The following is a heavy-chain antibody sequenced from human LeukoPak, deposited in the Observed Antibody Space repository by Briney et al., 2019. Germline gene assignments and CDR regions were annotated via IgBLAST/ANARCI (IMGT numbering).Heavy chain of an antibody. CDR3: ARSLHVVATNDAFDI. D-gene: IGHD5-12*01. V-gene: IGHV3-48*03. J-gene: IGHJ3*02. Sequence: GGSLRLSCAASGFTFSSYEMNWVRQAPGKGLEWVSYISTSGNNIHNADSVKGRFTISRDNARNSLYLQMDSLRVEDTAVYYCARSLHVVATNDAFDIWGQGTMVIVSS. CDR2: ISTSGNNI. CDR1: GFTFSSYE.